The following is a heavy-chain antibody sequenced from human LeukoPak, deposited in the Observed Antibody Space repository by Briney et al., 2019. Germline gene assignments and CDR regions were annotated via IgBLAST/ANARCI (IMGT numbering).Heavy chain of an antibody. CDR2: ISYDGTNK. V-gene: IGHV3-30*18. CDR1: GFTLSTHG. Sequence: AGGSLRLSCGAWGFTLSTHGMHGVREARGKGVEGVAIISYDGTNKQNTKSVKGPFTISRHNSKNTFYLQMNSLRAEDTAVYYCAKDFGANNWYNWFDPWGQGTLVTVSS. J-gene: IGHJ5*02. CDR3: AKDFGANNWYNWFDP. D-gene: IGHD1-1*01.